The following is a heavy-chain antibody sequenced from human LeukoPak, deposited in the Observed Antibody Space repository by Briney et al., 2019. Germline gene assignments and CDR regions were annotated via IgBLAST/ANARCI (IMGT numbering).Heavy chain of an antibody. J-gene: IGHJ3*02. CDR3: ARDRGYSTFDI. CDR2: MDQDGTEK. Sequence: QPGGSLRLSCAASGFTFSTYWMSWVRQAPGKGLEWVANMDQDGTEKDYVDSVKGRFTISRDNANNLLFVQMNSLRAEDTAVYYCARDRGYSTFDIWGQGTMVTVSS. D-gene: IGHD5-18*01. V-gene: IGHV3-7*05. CDR1: GFTFSTYW.